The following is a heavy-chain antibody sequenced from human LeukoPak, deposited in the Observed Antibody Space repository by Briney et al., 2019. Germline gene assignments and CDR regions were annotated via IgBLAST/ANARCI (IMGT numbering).Heavy chain of an antibody. Sequence: GGSLRLSCAASGFTFSTYAMSWVRQAPGKGLEWVSVISGTGGRTYYADSVKGRFTISRDNSRNTLYVQMNSLRAEDTAAYYCAKTPASRFFDSRQYYFDYWGQGTLVTVSS. D-gene: IGHD3-9*01. CDR1: GFTFSTYA. CDR2: ISGTGGRT. CDR3: AKTPASRFFDSRQYYFDY. V-gene: IGHV3-23*01. J-gene: IGHJ4*02.